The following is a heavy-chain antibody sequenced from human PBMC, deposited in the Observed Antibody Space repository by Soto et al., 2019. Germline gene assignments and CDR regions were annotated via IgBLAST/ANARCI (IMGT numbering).Heavy chain of an antibody. D-gene: IGHD2-15*01. V-gene: IGHV3-48*01. CDR1: GFTFSSYS. CDR3: ARVGYCSGGSCYGRDYYYMDV. CDR2: ISSSSSTI. Sequence: VQLVESGGGLVQPGGSLRLSCAASGFTFSSYSMNWVRQAPGKGLEWVSYISSSSSTIYYADSVKGRFTISRDNAKNSLYLQMNSLRAEDTAVYYCARVGYCSGGSCYGRDYYYMDVWGKGTTVTVSS. J-gene: IGHJ6*03.